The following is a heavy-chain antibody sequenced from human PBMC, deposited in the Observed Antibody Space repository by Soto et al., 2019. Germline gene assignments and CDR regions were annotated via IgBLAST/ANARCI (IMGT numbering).Heavy chain of an antibody. J-gene: IGHJ4*02. D-gene: IGHD4-17*01. CDR1: GYTFTCDG. Sequence: ASVKVSGKASGYTFTCDGISWVRPAPGQVLECMVWISAYNGNTNYAQKLQGRVTMTTDTSTSTAYMELRSLRSDDTAVYYCARDDYVDSNVDYWGPGILVTVPS. CDR3: ARDDYVDSNVDY. V-gene: IGHV1-18*04. CDR2: ISAYNGNT.